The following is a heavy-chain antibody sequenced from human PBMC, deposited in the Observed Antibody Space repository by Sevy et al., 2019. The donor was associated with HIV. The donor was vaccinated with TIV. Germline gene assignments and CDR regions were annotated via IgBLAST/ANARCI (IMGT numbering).Heavy chain of an antibody. CDR2: IGTAGDT. J-gene: IGHJ6*02. CDR3: ARDSSTTMIVVVNYGMDV. V-gene: IGHV3-13*01. D-gene: IGHD3-22*01. Sequence: GGSLRLSCAASGFTFSRYDMHWVRQATGKGLEWVSSIGTAGDTYYPGSVKGRFTISRENAKKSLYLQMNSLRAEDTAVYYCARDSSTTMIVVVNYGMDVWGQGTTVTVSS. CDR1: GFTFSRYD.